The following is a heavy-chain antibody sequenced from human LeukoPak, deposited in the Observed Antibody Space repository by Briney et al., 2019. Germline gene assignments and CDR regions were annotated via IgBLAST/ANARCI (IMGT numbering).Heavy chain of an antibody. V-gene: IGHV1-18*01. CDR1: GYTFTSYG. CDR2: ISAYNGNT. CDR3: ARDRGPYCSGGSCYSIGY. Sequence: ASVKVSRKASGYTFTSYGISWVRQAPGQGLEWMGWISAYNGNTNYAQKLQGRVTMTTDTSTSTAYMELRSLRSDDTAVYYCARDRGPYCSGGSCYSIGYWGQGTLVTVSS. D-gene: IGHD2-15*01. J-gene: IGHJ4*02.